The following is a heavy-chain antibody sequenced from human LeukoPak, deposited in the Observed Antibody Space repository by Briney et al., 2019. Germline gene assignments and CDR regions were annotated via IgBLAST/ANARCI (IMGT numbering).Heavy chain of an antibody. CDR2: IVVGSGNT. J-gene: IGHJ4*02. Sequence: SVTVSYKASGFTFTNSGVQWVRQARGQRLEWIGWIVVGSGNTNYAQKFQERVTITRDMSTSTAYMELSSLRSEDTAVYYCAAPGPDYGDYGGEYYFDFWGQGTLVTVSS. D-gene: IGHD4-17*01. CDR3: AAPGPDYGDYGGEYYFDF. V-gene: IGHV1-58*01. CDR1: GFTFTNSG.